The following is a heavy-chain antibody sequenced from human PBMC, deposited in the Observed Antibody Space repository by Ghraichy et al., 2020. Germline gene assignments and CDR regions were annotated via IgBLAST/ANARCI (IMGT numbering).Heavy chain of an antibody. J-gene: IGHJ4*02. V-gene: IGHV3-53*01. CDR2: IYSGGST. Sequence: GGSLRLSCAASGFTVSSNYMSWVRQAPGKGLEWVSVIYSGGSTYYADSVKGRFTISRDNSKNTLYLQMNSLRAEDTAVYYCARMAATVTHEVDYWGQGTLVTVSS. CDR3: ARMAATVTHEVDY. CDR1: GFTVSSNY. D-gene: IGHD4-17*01.